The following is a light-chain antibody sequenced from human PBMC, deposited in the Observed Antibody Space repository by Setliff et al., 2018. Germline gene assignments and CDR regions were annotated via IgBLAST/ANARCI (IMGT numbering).Light chain of an antibody. J-gene: IGLJ3*02. V-gene: IGLV1-44*01. CDR2: NNS. CDR1: DSNIGSYS. Sequence: QSVLTQPPSASGTPGQRITTSCSGSDSNIGSYSVNWYMQLPGTAPKVIIYNNSHRPSGVPDRFSASKSGTSASLAISGLQSEDEAEYYCAAWDDSPKGWVLAGGTKGTVL. CDR3: AAWDDSPKGWV.